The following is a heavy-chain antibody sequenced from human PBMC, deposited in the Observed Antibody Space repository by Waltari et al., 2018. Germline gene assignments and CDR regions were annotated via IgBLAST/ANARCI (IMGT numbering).Heavy chain of an antibody. V-gene: IGHV4-34*01. CDR1: GGSFSGYY. D-gene: IGHD3-3*01. Sequence: QVQLQQWGAGLLKPSETLSLTCAVYGGSFSGYYWSWIRQPPGKVLEWIGEINHSGSTNYNPSLKSRVTISVDTSKNQFSLKLSSVTAADTAVYYCARALAVIILFDYWGQGTLVTVSS. CDR3: ARALAVIILFDY. J-gene: IGHJ4*02. CDR2: INHSGST.